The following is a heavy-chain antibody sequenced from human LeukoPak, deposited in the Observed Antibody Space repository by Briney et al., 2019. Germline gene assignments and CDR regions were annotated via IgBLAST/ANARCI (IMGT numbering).Heavy chain of an antibody. D-gene: IGHD1-26*01. J-gene: IGHJ4*02. V-gene: IGHV3-33*01. CDR2: MWYDGSRE. Sequence: GGSLRLSCAASGFTLSTHGMHWVRQAPGKGLEWVAGMWYDGSREDYADSVKGRFTISRDMSKNTLNLQMNSLRVEDTAMFYCARDLSFGSLDFRGQGTLVTVSS. CDR1: GFTLSTHG. CDR3: ARDLSFGSLDF.